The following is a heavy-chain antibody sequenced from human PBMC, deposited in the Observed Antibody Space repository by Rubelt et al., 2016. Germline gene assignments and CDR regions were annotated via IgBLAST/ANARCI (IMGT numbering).Heavy chain of an antibody. V-gene: IGHV4-34*01. CDR2: INHSGST. J-gene: IGHJ4*02. Sequence: QVQLQQWGAGLLKPSETLSLTCAVYGGSFSAYYWSWIRQPPGKGLEWIGEINHSGSTNYNPSLKSRVTISVDTSKNQFSLKRGSGTAADTAVDYCARDLGRSGYASCSDDWGRGTLVTVSS. CDR3: ARDLGRSGYASCSDD. D-gene: IGHD5-12*01. CDR1: GGSFSAYY.